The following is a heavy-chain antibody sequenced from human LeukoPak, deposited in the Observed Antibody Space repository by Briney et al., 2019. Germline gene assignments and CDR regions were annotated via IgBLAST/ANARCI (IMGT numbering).Heavy chain of an antibody. J-gene: IGHJ4*02. CDR3: AKEGLGGGGVDY. D-gene: IGHD2-15*01. CDR2: ISGDGSST. CDR1: GFTFANYA. Sequence: GGSLRLSCAASGFTFANYAMHWVRQAPGKGLEWASLISGDGSSTYYADSVKGRFTISRDNRKNPLYLRMNRLRTADTALYYFAKEGLGGGGVDYWGQGTLVTVSS. V-gene: IGHV3-43*02.